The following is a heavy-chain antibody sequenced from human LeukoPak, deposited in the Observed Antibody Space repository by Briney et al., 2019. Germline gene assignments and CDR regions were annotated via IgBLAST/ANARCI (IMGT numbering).Heavy chain of an antibody. CDR3: AKDLRGPAAGTWYFDL. D-gene: IGHD6-13*01. CDR2: ITASGDRT. Sequence: GGSLTLSCAASKFSLTTFSMGWVRQAPGKGLEWVSGITASGDRTHYSDSVKGRFTISRDNSKSTLYLQMNSLRADDSATYFCAKDLRGPAAGTWYFDLWGRGTLVTVSS. V-gene: IGHV3-23*01. CDR1: KFSLTTFS. J-gene: IGHJ2*01.